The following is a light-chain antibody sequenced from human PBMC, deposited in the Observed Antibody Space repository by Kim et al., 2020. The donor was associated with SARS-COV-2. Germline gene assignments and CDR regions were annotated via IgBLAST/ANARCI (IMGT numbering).Light chain of an antibody. J-gene: IGLJ2*01. CDR3: QSYNRDNVQ. V-gene: IGLV6-57*04. CDR1: SGSIDDNY. CDR2: EDD. Sequence: NFMLTQPHSESESPGKTVTISCTRSSGSIDDNYVQWYQQRPGAVLTTVIYEDDQRPSGVSDRFSGSIDNSSNSASLTISGLRTEDEADYYCQSYNRDNVQFAGGTQLTVL.